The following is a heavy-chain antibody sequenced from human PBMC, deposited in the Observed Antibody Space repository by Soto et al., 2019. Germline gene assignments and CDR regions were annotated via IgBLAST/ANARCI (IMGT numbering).Heavy chain of an antibody. D-gene: IGHD6-6*01. CDR3: ARDRRIAARLPPYYYYGMDV. V-gene: IGHV1-46*01. J-gene: IGHJ6*02. Sequence: QVQLVESGAEVKKPGASVKVSCKASGYTFTSYYMHWVRQAPGQGLEWMGIINPSGGSTSYAQKFQGRVTMTRDTSTSTVYMELSSLRSEDTAVYYCARDRRIAARLPPYYYYGMDVWGQGTTVTVSS. CDR1: GYTFTSYY. CDR2: INPSGGST.